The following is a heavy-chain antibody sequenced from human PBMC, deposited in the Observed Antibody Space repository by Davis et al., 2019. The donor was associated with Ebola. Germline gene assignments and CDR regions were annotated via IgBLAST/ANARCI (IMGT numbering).Heavy chain of an antibody. CDR1: GYTFTTYY. CDR3: AKGDYGGGMDV. D-gene: IGHD4-17*01. V-gene: IGHV3-30*18. Sequence: SCKASGYTFTTYYMHWVRQAPGKGLEWVAVISYDGSNKYYADSVKGRFTISRDNSKNTLYLQMNSLRAEDTAVYYCAKGDYGGGMDVWGQGTTVTVSS. J-gene: IGHJ6*02. CDR2: ISYDGSNK.